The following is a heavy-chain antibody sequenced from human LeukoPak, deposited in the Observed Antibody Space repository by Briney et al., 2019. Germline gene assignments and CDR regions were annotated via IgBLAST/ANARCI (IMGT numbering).Heavy chain of an antibody. D-gene: IGHD4-17*01. CDR3: ARGGPDYGDPQVFDY. CDR1: GGSFSGYY. Sequence: PSETLSLTCAVYGGSFSGYYWSWIRQPPGKGLEWIGEINHSGSTNYNPSLKSRVTISVDTSKNQFSLKLSSVTAADTAVYYCARGGPDYGDPQVFDYWGQGTLVTVSS. CDR2: INHSGST. J-gene: IGHJ4*02. V-gene: IGHV4-34*01.